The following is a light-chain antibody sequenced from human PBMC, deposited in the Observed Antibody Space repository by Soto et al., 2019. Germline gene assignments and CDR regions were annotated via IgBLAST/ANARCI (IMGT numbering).Light chain of an antibody. CDR3: QQFGSSVT. V-gene: IGKV3-20*01. Sequence: DIVLTQSPGTLSLSPGERSTLSFRASQSVSSIYLAWYQQKPGQAPRLLIYGASTRATGIPARFSGSGSGTEFTLTISRLEPEDFAVYYCQQFGSSVTFGQGTRLEIK. CDR1: QSVSSIY. J-gene: IGKJ5*01. CDR2: GAS.